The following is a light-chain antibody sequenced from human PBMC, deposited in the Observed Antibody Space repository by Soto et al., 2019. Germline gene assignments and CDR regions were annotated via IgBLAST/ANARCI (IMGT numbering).Light chain of an antibody. CDR1: QSISGNY. Sequence: EIVLTQSPGTLSLSPGERATLSCRASQSISGNYLAWYQQTPGQAPRLLIYGASSRATGIPDRFSGSGSGTGITLIITRLEPEAFAVLGCQQYGTSRMYSFGERTKLEIK. CDR2: GAS. J-gene: IGKJ2*01. CDR3: QQYGTSRMYS. V-gene: IGKV3-20*01.